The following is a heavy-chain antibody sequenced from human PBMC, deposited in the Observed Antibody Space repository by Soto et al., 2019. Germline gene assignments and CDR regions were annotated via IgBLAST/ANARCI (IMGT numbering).Heavy chain of an antibody. V-gene: IGHV4-38-2*01. CDR1: GYSISSGYY. J-gene: IGHJ4*02. Sequence: SETLSLTCAVSGYSISSGYYWGWIRQPPGKGLEWIGSIYHSGSTYYNPSLKSRVTISVDTSKNQFSLKLSSVTAADTAVYYCASTLTSSNPDYYDSSGYYPDYWGQGTLVTSPQ. CDR3: ASTLTSSNPDYYDSSGYYPDY. D-gene: IGHD3-22*01. CDR2: IYHSGST.